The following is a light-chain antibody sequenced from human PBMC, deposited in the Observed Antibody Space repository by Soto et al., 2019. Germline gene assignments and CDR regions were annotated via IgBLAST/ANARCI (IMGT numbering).Light chain of an antibody. J-gene: IGKJ1*01. CDR2: AAS. CDR3: KQSYSSPWT. V-gene: IGKV1-39*01. Sequence: QSPSSLSASVGDRVTITCRASQGIRNDLGWYQQKPGKAPKILIYAASSLQSGVPSRFSGGGSGTDFTLTITSLQPEDFATYYCKQSYSSPWTFGQGTKVDIK. CDR1: QGIRND.